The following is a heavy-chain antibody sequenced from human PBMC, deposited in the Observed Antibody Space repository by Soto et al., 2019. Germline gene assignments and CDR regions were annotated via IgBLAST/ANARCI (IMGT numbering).Heavy chain of an antibody. J-gene: IGHJ4*02. D-gene: IGHD5-18*01. CDR2: VYHSGST. V-gene: IGHV4-4*02. CDR3: ARWGDWMQQVL. Sequence: QVQLQQSGPGLVRPSGTLSLTCGVSGGSIRSNKWWSWVRQPPGKGLEWIGEVYHSGSTNYNPSLKSRVTISVDKSKNQFSLKLNSATAADTAMYYCARWGDWMQQVLWGQGTLVTVS. CDR1: GGSIRSNKW.